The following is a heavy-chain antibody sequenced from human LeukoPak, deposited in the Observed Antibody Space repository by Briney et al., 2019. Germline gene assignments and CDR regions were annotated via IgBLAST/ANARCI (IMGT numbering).Heavy chain of an antibody. V-gene: IGHV1-8*01. CDR1: GYTFTSYD. J-gene: IGHJ4*02. D-gene: IGHD6-13*01. CDR3: ARASRRAAAGLGRYFDY. Sequence: ASVKVSCKASGYTFTSYDINWVRQATGQELEWMGWMNPNSGNTGYAQKFQGRVTMTRNTSISTAYMELSSLRSEDTAVYYCARASRRAAAGLGRYFDYWGQGTLVTVSS. CDR2: MNPNSGNT.